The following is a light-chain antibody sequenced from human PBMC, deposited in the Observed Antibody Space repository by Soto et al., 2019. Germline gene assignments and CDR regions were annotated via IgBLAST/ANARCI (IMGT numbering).Light chain of an antibody. CDR2: ATS. Sequence: DLQMTQSPSSLSASLGGRVTITCRASQSISTYLNWYQQKPGKAPKLLIYATSSLQSGVPSRFSGSGSETDFTLTISSLQPEDFATYYCQQSYSTPRTFGQGTKVDIK. V-gene: IGKV1-39*01. J-gene: IGKJ1*01. CDR3: QQSYSTPRT. CDR1: QSISTY.